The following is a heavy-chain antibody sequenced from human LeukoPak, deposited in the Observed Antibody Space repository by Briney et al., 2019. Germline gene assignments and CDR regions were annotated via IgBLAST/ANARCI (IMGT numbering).Heavy chain of an antibody. CDR3: ARVFFGAAAGAIDY. CDR2: INHSGST. Sequence: PSETLSLTCAVYGGSFSGYYWSWIRQPPGKGLEWIGEINHSGSTNYNPSLKSRVTISVDTSKNQFSLKLSSVTAADTAVYYCARVFFGAAAGAIDYWGQGTLVTVSS. J-gene: IGHJ4*02. V-gene: IGHV4-34*01. D-gene: IGHD6-13*01. CDR1: GGSFSGYY.